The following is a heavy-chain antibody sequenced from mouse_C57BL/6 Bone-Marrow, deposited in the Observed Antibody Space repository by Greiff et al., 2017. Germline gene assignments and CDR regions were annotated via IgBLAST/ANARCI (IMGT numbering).Heavy chain of an antibody. V-gene: IGHV1-15*01. D-gene: IGHD4-1*01. CDR1: GYTFTDYE. CDR3: TRGDWAWCAY. CDR2: IDPETGGT. Sequence: VQLQQSGAELVRPGASVTLSCKASGYTFTDYEMHWVKQTPVHGLEWIGAIDPETGGTAYNQKFKGKAILTADKSSSTAYMELRSLTSEDSAVYYCTRGDWAWCAYWGQGTLVTVSA. J-gene: IGHJ3*01.